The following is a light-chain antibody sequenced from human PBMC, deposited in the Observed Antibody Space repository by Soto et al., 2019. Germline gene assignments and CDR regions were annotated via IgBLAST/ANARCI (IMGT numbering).Light chain of an antibody. J-gene: IGKJ5*01. Sequence: EIVLTQSPGTLSLSPGERATLSCRASQSVSSSYLAWYQQKPGQAPRLLIYDASNRATGIPARFSGSGSGTDFTLTISRLEPEDFAVYYCQHYDTLSFGQGTRLEIK. V-gene: IGKV3-20*01. CDR2: DAS. CDR1: QSVSSSY. CDR3: QHYDTLS.